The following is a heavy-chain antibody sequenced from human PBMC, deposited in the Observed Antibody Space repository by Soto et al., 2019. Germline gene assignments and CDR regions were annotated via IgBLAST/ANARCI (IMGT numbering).Heavy chain of an antibody. V-gene: IGHV1-8*01. CDR3: ARGLSLRYQLLIGY. J-gene: IGHJ4*02. CDR1: GYTFTSYD. Sequence: ASVKVSCKASGYTFTSYDINWVRQATGQGLEWMGWMNPNSGNTGYAQKFQGRVTMTRNTSISTAYMELSSLRSEDTAVYYCARGLSLRYQLLIGYWGQGTLVTVSS. CDR2: MNPNSGNT. D-gene: IGHD2-2*01.